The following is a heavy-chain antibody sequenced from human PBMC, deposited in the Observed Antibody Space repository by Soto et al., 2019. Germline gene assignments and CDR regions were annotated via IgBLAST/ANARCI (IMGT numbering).Heavy chain of an antibody. V-gene: IGHV3-21*01. D-gene: IGHD1-1*01. CDR3: ARKITTGHHSGTFDL. CDR2: ISSATTYI. Sequence: GGSLRLSCAASDFAFGSHTMAWVRQAPGKGLEWVSSISSATTYILYVDSVRGRFTISRDNAKKSLFLQMDSLTADDTAVYFCARKITTGHHSGTFDLWGQATMVTVS. J-gene: IGHJ3*01. CDR1: DFAFGSHT.